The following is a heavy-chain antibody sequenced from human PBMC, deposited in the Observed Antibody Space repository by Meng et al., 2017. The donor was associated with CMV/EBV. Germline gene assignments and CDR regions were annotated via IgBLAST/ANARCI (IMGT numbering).Heavy chain of an antibody. J-gene: IGHJ4*02. CDR2: IYWDDDK. Sequence: LEGSGPTLLKPHQTLTLTVTCSGFSVSTSGWGGGLIRQPPGKALEWLALIYWDDDKRYSPSLKSRLTITKDTSKNQVVLTMTNMDPVDTATYYCAHRGSYGYHGYWGQGTLVTVSS. D-gene: IGHD5-18*01. CDR1: GFSVSTSGWG. V-gene: IGHV2-5*02. CDR3: AHRGSYGYHGY.